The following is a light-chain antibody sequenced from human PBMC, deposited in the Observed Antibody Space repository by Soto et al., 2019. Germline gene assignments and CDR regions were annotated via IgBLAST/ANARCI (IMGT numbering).Light chain of an antibody. CDR1: SSDVGGYNY. CDR3: SSYTSSNTVV. Sequence: QSALTQPASVSGSPGQSITISCTGTSSDVGGYNYVSWYQQHPGKAPKLMIYEVSNRPSGVPNRFSGSKSGNTASLTISGLQAEDEADYYCSSYTSSNTVVFGGGTQLTVL. CDR2: EVS. J-gene: IGLJ2*01. V-gene: IGLV2-14*01.